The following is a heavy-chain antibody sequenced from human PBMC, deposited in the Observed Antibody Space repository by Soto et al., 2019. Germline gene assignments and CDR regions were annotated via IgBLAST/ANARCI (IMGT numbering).Heavy chain of an antibody. V-gene: IGHV1-18*01. CDR3: ARDNYYDSSGYYYS. CDR2: ISAYNGNT. Sequence: ASVKVSCKASGYTFTSYGISWVRQAPGQGLEWMGWISAYNGNTNYAQKLQGRVTMTTDTSTSTAYMELGSLRSDDTAVYYCARDNYYDSSGYYYSWGQGTLVTVSS. CDR1: GYTFTSYG. D-gene: IGHD3-22*01. J-gene: IGHJ4*02.